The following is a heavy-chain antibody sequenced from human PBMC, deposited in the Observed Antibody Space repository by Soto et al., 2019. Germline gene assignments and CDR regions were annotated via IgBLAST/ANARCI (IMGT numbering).Heavy chain of an antibody. J-gene: IGHJ4*02. Sequence: LRLSCAASGFTFSSYAMSWVRQAPGKGLEWVSAISGSGGSTYYADSVKGRFTISRDNSKNTLYLQMNSLRAEDTAVYYCAKDKYSSGWYTIDYWGQGTLVTVYS. D-gene: IGHD6-19*01. CDR3: AKDKYSSGWYTIDY. CDR2: ISGSGGST. CDR1: GFTFSSYA. V-gene: IGHV3-23*01.